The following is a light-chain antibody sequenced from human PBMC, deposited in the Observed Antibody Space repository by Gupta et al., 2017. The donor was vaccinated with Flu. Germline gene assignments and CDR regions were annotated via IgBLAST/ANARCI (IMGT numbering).Light chain of an antibody. Sequence: IVMTQSPLSLPVTPGEPASISCRSSQSLLHSNGYNYLDWYLQKPGQSPQLLIYLGSNRASGVPDRLSGSGSGTDFTLKISRVEAEDVGIYYCMQVRQTPWTFGQGTKVEIK. CDR1: QSLLHSNGYNY. J-gene: IGKJ1*01. CDR3: MQVRQTPWT. CDR2: LGS. V-gene: IGKV2-28*01.